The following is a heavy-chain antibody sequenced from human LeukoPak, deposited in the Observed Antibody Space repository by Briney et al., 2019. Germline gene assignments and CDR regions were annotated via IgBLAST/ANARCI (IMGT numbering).Heavy chain of an antibody. D-gene: IGHD3-10*01. CDR1: GGSISSDDYY. Sequence: SETLSLTCTLSGGSISSDDYYWSWIRQPPGTGLEWIVYICYSGSTYYNPSLMGRVTITVDTSKNEFSLKVTSVTAADTAVYYCARRYRSGNYYRDDSWGQGTLVTVSS. CDR2: ICYSGST. CDR3: ARRYRSGNYYRDDS. V-gene: IGHV4-30-4*01. J-gene: IGHJ5*01.